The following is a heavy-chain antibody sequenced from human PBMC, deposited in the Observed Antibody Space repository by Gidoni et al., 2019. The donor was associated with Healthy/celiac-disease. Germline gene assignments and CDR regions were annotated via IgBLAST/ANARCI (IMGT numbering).Heavy chain of an antibody. J-gene: IGHJ6*02. V-gene: IGHV3-23*01. Sequence: EVQLLESGGGLVQPGGSLRLSCAASGFTFSSYAMSWVRQAPGKGLEWVSAISGSGGSTYYADSVKGRFTISRDNSKNTLYLQMNSLRAEDTAVYYCAKDLGSSSWYREHYYYYYGMDVWGQGTTVTVSS. CDR3: AKDLGSSSWYREHYYYYYGMDV. CDR1: GFTFSSYA. D-gene: IGHD6-13*01. CDR2: ISGSGGST.